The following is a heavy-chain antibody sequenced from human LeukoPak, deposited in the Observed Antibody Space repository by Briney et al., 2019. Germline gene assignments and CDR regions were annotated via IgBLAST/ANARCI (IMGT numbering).Heavy chain of an antibody. CDR2: IYYSGST. V-gene: IGHV4-61*05. J-gene: IGHJ3*02. CDR1: GGSISSSSYY. D-gene: IGHD5/OR15-5a*01. Sequence: SETLSLTCTVSGGSISSSSYYWGWIRQPPGKGLEWIGYIYYSGSTNYNPSLKSRVTISVDTSKNQFSLKLSSVTAADTAVYYCARVPRAVSGAFDIWGQGTMVTVSS. CDR3: ARVPRAVSGAFDI.